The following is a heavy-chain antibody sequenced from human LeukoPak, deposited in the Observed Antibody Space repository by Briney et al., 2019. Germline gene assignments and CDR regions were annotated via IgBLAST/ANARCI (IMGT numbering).Heavy chain of an antibody. Sequence: PETLSRTCTVSGDSINSLDLWSWVRQPPGKGLEWIGEMYLSGTTHSNPSVKSRVTISIDKSKNQFFLNSSSVTAADTAVYYCAGLVGRYSSGLYYYYFDYWGQGTLVTVSS. J-gene: IGHJ4*02. V-gene: IGHV4-4*03. CDR1: GDSINSLDL. D-gene: IGHD3-22*01. CDR2: MYLSGTT. CDR3: AGLVGRYSSGLYYYYFDY.